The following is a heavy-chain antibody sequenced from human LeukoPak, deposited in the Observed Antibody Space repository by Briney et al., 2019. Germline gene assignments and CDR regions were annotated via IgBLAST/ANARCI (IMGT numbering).Heavy chain of an antibody. J-gene: IGHJ4*02. D-gene: IGHD3-10*01. CDR2: IYPDDSDT. V-gene: IGHV5-51*01. Sequence: GESLKISCKGSGNSFTSSWIGWVGQMSGKGLEWMGIIYPDDSDTIYIPSLQGQVSISADKSISTAYLQWSSLKASDTAMYYCARGGSGSKYDYWGQGTLVTVSS. CDR3: ARGGSGSKYDY. CDR1: GNSFTSSW.